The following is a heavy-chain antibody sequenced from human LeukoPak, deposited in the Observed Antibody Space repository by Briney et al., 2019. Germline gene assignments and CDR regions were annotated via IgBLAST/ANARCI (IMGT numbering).Heavy chain of an antibody. CDR2: INHSGST. J-gene: IGHJ6*03. D-gene: IGHD3-10*01. V-gene: IGHV4-34*01. CDR1: GGSFSGYY. CDR3: ARGPLPYGSGSYYYYMDV. Sequence: PSETLSLTCAVYGGSFSGYYWSWIRQPPGKGLEWIGEINHSGSTNYNQSLKSRVTISVDTSKNQFSLKLSSVTAADTAVYYCARGPLPYGSGSYYYYMDVWGKGTTVTISS.